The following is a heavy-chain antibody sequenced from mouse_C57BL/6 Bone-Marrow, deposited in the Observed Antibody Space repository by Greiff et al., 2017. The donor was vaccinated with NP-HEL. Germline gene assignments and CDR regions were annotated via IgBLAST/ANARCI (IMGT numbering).Heavy chain of an antibody. CDR2: ISSGGSYT. Sequence: VQLKESGGDLVKPGGSLKLSCAASGFTFSSYGMSWVRQTPDKRLEWVATISSGGSYTYYPASVKGRFTISRDNAKNTLYLQMSSLKSEDTAMYYCASSYHPYAMDYWGQGTSVTVSS. CDR3: ASSYHPYAMDY. CDR1: GFTFSSYG. V-gene: IGHV5-6*01. J-gene: IGHJ4*01. D-gene: IGHD2-10*01.